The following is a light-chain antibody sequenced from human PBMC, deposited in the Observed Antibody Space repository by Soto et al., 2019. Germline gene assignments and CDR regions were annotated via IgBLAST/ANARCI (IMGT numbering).Light chain of an antibody. CDR1: QSVSSN. CDR3: QQYGISPYT. CDR2: GAS. Sequence: IVMKQSPATLSVSPGERATLSCRASQSVSSNLAWYQQKPGQAPRLLIYGASTRATGIPARFSGTGSGTDFTLTISSLEPEDLAVYYCQQYGISPYTF. J-gene: IGKJ2*01. V-gene: IGKV3-15*01.